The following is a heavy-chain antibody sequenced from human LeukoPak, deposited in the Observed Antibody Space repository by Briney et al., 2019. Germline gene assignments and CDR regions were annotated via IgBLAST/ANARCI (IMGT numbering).Heavy chain of an antibody. CDR3: ARAPIVGYDFWSGYFTYYGMDV. V-gene: IGHV1-8*01. Sequence: ASVKVSCKASGYTFTSYDINWVRQATGQGLEWMGWMNPNSGNTGYAQKFQGRDTMTRNTSISTAYMELSSLRSEDTAVYYCARAPIVGYDFWSGYFTYYGMDVWGQGTTVTVSS. J-gene: IGHJ6*02. D-gene: IGHD3-3*01. CDR2: MNPNSGNT. CDR1: GYTFTSYD.